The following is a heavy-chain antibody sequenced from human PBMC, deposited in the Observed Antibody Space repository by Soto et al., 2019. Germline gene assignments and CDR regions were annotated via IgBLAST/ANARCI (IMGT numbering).Heavy chain of an antibody. CDR2: MWYDGTEK. Sequence: QVQLAESGGGVVQPGKSLRLSCAASGFPVSNYGMQWVHQAPGTGLEWVALMWYDGTEKYDLDSAKGRFTISRDNSRNTLYLEMNGLRSDETAVYYCARDVMASGSSSWLDTWGQGTEFIVS. V-gene: IGHV3-33*02. D-gene: IGHD2-15*01. CDR1: GFPVSNYG. CDR3: ARDVMASGSSSWLDT. J-gene: IGHJ5*02.